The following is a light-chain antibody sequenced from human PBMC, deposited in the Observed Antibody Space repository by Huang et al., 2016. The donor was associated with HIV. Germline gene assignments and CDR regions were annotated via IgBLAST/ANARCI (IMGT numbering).Light chain of an antibody. J-gene: IGKJ2*01. V-gene: IGKV3-15*01. CDR1: QSISDN. Sequence: EIVMTQSPATLSVSPGERVTLSCRASQSISDNLAWYQHKPGQAPRLLIYGASTRATGIPVRLSGSGSGTEFTISISSLQSEDSAVYYCQQYNTWPPKYTFGQGTKVEIK. CDR2: GAS. CDR3: QQYNTWPPKYT.